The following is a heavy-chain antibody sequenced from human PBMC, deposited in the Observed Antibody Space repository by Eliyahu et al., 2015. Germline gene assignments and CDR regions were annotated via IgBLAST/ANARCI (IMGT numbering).Heavy chain of an antibody. Sequence: QVQLQQWGAGLLKPSETLSLTCAVYGGSFSGYYWSWIRQPPGKGLEWIGEINHSGSTNYNPSLKSRVTISADTSKNQFSLKLSSVTAADTAVYYCARGLRYNWNFEYFDYWGQGTLVTVSS. CDR3: ARGLRYNWNFEYFDY. CDR2: INHSGST. D-gene: IGHD1-7*01. CDR1: GGSFSGYY. V-gene: IGHV4-34*01. J-gene: IGHJ4*02.